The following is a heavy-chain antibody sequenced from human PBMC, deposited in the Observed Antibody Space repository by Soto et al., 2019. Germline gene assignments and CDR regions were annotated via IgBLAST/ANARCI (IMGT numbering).Heavy chain of an antibody. CDR1: GGSISSYY. Sequence: SETLSLTCTVXGGSISSYYWSWIRQPPGKGLEWIGYIYYSGSTNYNPSLKSRVTISVDTSKNQFSLKLSSVTAADTAVYYCAREDTDYYDSSGLGTYNWFDPWGQGTLVTVSS. CDR2: IYYSGST. J-gene: IGHJ5*02. CDR3: AREDTDYYDSSGLGTYNWFDP. V-gene: IGHV4-59*01. D-gene: IGHD3-22*01.